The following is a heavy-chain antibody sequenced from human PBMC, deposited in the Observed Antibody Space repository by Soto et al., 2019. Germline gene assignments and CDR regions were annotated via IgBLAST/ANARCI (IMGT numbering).Heavy chain of an antibody. Sequence: GESLKISCAASGFTFSSYGMHWVRQAPGKGLEWVAVIWYDGSNKYYADSVKGRFTISRDNSKNTLYLQMNSLRAEDTAVYYCETVTQYGGYAFDIWGQGTMVTVSS. V-gene: IGHV3-33*01. D-gene: IGHD4-17*01. J-gene: IGHJ3*02. CDR2: IWYDGSNK. CDR3: ETVTQYGGYAFDI. CDR1: GFTFSSYG.